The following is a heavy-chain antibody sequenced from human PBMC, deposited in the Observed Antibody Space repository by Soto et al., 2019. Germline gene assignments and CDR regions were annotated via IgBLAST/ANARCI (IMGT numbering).Heavy chain of an antibody. D-gene: IGHD4-4*01. CDR2: IYSGGST. J-gene: IGHJ3*02. V-gene: IGHV3-66*01. Sequence: EVQLVESGGDLVQPGGSLRLSCAASGFSVSTNYMSWVRQAPGKGLEWVSVIYSGGSTYYADSVKGRFTISRDNSKNTLDLQMNSLRAEDTAVYYCARDLDHDYSNSNDAFDIWGQGTMVTVSS. CDR1: GFSVSTNY. CDR3: ARDLDHDYSNSNDAFDI.